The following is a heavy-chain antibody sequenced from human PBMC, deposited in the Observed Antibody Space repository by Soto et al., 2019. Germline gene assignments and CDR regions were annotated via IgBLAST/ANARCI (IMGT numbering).Heavy chain of an antibody. V-gene: IGHV3-21*04. Sequence: GGCLRLSCAASGFTFSSYSMNWVRQAPGKGLEWVSSISSSSSYIYYADSVKGRFTISRDNAKNSLYLQMNSLRAEDTAVYYCARYSSSWYQVRYYFDYWGQGTLVTVSS. J-gene: IGHJ4*02. CDR1: GFTFSSYS. CDR2: ISSSSSYI. CDR3: ARYSSSWYQVRYYFDY. D-gene: IGHD6-13*01.